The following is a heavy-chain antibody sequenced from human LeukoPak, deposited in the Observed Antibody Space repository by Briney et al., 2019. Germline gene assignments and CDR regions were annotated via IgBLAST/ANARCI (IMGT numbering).Heavy chain of an antibody. CDR1: EFSFSSYW. V-gene: IGHV3-7*01. J-gene: IGHJ5*02. D-gene: IGHD3-10*01. CDR3: VRDVLYYYGAERLFWFDP. Sequence: GGSLRLSCEGSEFSFSSYWMSWVRQAPGKGLEWVAKIKQDGREKYYVDSVKGRFTISRDNAKNSMYLLMNSLRVEDTAVYYCVRDVLYYYGAERLFWFDPWGQGTLVTVSS. CDR2: IKQDGREK.